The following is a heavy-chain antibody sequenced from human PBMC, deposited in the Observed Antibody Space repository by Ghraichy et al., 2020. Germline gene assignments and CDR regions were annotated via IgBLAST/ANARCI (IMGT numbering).Heavy chain of an antibody. CDR3: AREEGAAVYFDS. D-gene: IGHD2-15*01. V-gene: IGHV1-3*04. CDR1: GYTFTNYA. Sequence: ASVKVSCKASGYTFTNYAMHWVRQAPGQRLEWMGWINTGNGNTKYSQKFLGRVTFTRDTSARTAYMELSSLRSEDTGVYYCAREEGAAVYFDSWGLGTLVTVSS. J-gene: IGHJ4*02. CDR2: INTGNGNT.